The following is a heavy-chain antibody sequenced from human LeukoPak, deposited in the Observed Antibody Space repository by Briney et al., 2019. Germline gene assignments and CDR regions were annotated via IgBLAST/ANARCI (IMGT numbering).Heavy chain of an antibody. J-gene: IGHJ6*04. CDR1: GFTFSSYG. CDR2: IWYDGSNK. Sequence: GGSLRLSCAASGFTFSSYGMHWVRQAPGQGLEWVAVIWYDGSNKYYADSVKGRFTISRDNSKNTLYLQMNSLRAEDTAVYYCVRDDHYDYVWGSYRLGYGMEVWGKGTTVTVSS. CDR3: VRDDHYDYVWGSYRLGYGMEV. D-gene: IGHD3-16*02. V-gene: IGHV3-33*01.